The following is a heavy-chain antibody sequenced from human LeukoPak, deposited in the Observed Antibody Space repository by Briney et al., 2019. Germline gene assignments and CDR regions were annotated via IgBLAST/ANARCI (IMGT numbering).Heavy chain of an antibody. CDR3: ASHGSTSWPGDHNWFDP. J-gene: IGHJ5*02. CDR2: ISGSGGST. CDR1: GFTFSSYA. D-gene: IGHD2-2*01. Sequence: GGSLRLSCAASGFTFSSYAMSWVRQAPGKGLEWVSAISGSGGSTYYADSVKGRFTISRDNSKNTLYLQMNSLRAEDTAVYYCASHGSTSWPGDHNWFDPWGQGTLVTVSS. V-gene: IGHV3-23*01.